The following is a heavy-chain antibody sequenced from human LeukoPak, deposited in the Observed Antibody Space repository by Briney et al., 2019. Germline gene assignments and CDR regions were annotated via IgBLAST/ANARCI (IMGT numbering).Heavy chain of an antibody. CDR2: IYSGGST. Sequence: GGSLRLSCAASGVTVSNNYLTWVRQAPGEGLERVSVIYSGGSTYYADSVKGRFTISRDNSKNTMYLQMNSLRAEDTAVYYCARVLRVGWYFDLWGRGTLVTVSS. CDR3: ARVLRVGWYFDL. V-gene: IGHV3-53*01. J-gene: IGHJ2*01. CDR1: GVTVSNNY.